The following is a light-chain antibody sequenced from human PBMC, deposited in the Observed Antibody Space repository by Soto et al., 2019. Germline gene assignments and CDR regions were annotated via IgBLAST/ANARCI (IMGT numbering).Light chain of an antibody. J-gene: IGKJ4*01. CDR1: QTVSSW. Sequence: DIEMTQSPSTLSASLGDRVTITCRASQTVSSWLAWYQQKPGKAPKLLIYQASTLQTGVPSRFSGSGSGTEFTLTIAGLQPDDFETYYCQHYNSSPLTFGGGTKVDIK. CDR2: QAS. V-gene: IGKV1-5*03. CDR3: QHYNSSPLT.